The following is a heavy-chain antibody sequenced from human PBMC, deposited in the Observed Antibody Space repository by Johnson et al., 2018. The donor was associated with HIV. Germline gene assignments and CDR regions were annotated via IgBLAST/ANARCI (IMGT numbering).Heavy chain of an antibody. J-gene: IGHJ3*02. CDR3: AKSGFSGSYQGAYDI. D-gene: IGHD1-26*01. CDR1: GFTFDDYA. V-gene: IGHV3-48*03. CDR2: ISSSGSTI. Sequence: VQRVEPGRGFVQPGTSLRLSCASPGFTFDDYAMHWVRQAPGKGLEWVSYISSSGSTIYYADSVKGRFTISRDNAKNSLYLQMNSLRAEDTAVYYCAKSGFSGSYQGAYDIWGQGTMVTVSS.